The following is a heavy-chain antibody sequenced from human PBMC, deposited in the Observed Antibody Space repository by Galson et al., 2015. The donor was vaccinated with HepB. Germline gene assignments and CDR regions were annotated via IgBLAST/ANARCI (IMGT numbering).Heavy chain of an antibody. J-gene: IGHJ6*02. V-gene: IGHV1-69*04. Sequence: SVKVSCKASGGTFSSYAISWVRQAPGQGLEWMGRIIPILGIANYAQKFQGRVTITADKSTSTAYMELSSLRSEDTAVYYCARERVAAAGRDYYYGMDVWGQGTTVTVSS. CDR3: ARERVAAAGRDYYYGMDV. D-gene: IGHD6-13*01. CDR2: IIPILGIA. CDR1: GGTFSSYA.